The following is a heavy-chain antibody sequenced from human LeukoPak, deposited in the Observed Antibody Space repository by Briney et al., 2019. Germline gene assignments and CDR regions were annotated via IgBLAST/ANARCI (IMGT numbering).Heavy chain of an antibody. Sequence: GGSLRLSCAASGFTFSSYGMHWVRQAPGEGLEWVAVISYDGSNKYYADSVKGRFTISRDNSKNTLYLQMNSLRAEDTAVYYCAKERRELLSFDYWGQGTLVTVSS. CDR1: GFTFSSYG. V-gene: IGHV3-30*18. CDR2: ISYDGSNK. D-gene: IGHD1-26*01. CDR3: AKERRELLSFDY. J-gene: IGHJ4*02.